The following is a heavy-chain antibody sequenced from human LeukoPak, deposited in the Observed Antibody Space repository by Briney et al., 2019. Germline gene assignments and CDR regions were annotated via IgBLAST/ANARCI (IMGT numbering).Heavy chain of an antibody. CDR1: GGSISSGGYS. Sequence: SQTLSLTCPVSGGSISSGGYSWSWIRQPPEKGLEWIGYIYHSGSTYYNPSLKSRVTISVDRSKNQFSLKLSSVTAADTAVYYCARGTGIAAAGYYFDYWGQGTLVTVSS. D-gene: IGHD6-13*01. CDR2: IYHSGST. V-gene: IGHV4-30-2*01. J-gene: IGHJ4*02. CDR3: ARGTGIAAAGYYFDY.